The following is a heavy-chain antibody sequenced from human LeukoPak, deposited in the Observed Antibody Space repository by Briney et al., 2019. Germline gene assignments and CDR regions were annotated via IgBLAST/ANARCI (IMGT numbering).Heavy chain of an antibody. CDR2: ISYDGSKK. CDR3: ARAESRSDTYYDFWSGYYYFDY. J-gene: IGHJ4*02. V-gene: IGHV3-30-3*01. D-gene: IGHD3-3*01. Sequence: PGGSLRLSCAASGFTFSSYAMHWVRQAPGKGLEWVAVISYDGSKKYYADSVKGRFTISRDNSKNTLYLQMNSLRAEDTAVYYCARAESRSDTYYDFWSGYYYFDYWGQGTLVTVSS. CDR1: GFTFSSYA.